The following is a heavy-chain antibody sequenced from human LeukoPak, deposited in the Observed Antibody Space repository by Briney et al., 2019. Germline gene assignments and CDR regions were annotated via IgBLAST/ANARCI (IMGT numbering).Heavy chain of an antibody. D-gene: IGHD3-3*01. CDR2: IDYSGSS. Sequence: PSETLSLTCTFSGGSISSSSDYWGWIRQPPGKGLEWIGSIDYSGSSSYNPSLKSRVTISVDTSKNQFSLRLSSVTAADTAVYYCAGHLVADNDDITIFGLVLLSWFDPWGQGTLVTVSS. CDR3: AGHLVADNDDITIFGLVLLSWFDP. J-gene: IGHJ5*02. CDR1: GGSISSSSDY. V-gene: IGHV4-39*01.